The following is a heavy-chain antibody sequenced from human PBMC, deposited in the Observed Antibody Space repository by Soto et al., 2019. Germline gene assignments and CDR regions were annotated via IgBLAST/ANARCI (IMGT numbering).Heavy chain of an antibody. J-gene: IGHJ4*02. CDR1: GDGFSNYG. Sequence: ASVKVSCKASGDGFSNYGFSWVRQAPGQGLEWMGWISAYDGQSNYTKKFQGRVTMTTDTSSSTAYMELRSLRSDDTAVYYCARLWYYDSSGYYVLDYWGLGTLVIVSA. CDR2: ISAYDGQS. V-gene: IGHV1-18*01. CDR3: ARLWYYDSSGYYVLDY. D-gene: IGHD3-22*01.